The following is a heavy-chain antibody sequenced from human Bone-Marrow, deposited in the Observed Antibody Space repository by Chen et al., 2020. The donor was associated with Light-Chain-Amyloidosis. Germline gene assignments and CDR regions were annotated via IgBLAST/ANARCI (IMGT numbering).Heavy chain of an antibody. CDR1: GYTFPNYC. D-gene: IGHD5-12*01. V-gene: IGHV5-51*01. CDR2: IYPDDSGA. J-gene: IGHJ4*02. Sequence: EVQLEQSGPEVKKPGESLKISCKGSGYTFPNYCIGWVRQMPGKGLEWMGVIYPDDSGARYSPSFEGQVTISSAKSITTAYLQWRSLKASDTAMHYCARRRDGYNFDYWGQGTLVTVSS. CDR3: ARRRDGYNFDY.